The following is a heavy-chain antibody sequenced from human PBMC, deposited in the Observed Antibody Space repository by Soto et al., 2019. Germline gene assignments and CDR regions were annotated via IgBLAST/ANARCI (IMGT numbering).Heavy chain of an antibody. CDR3: ARVHSSGWYRLPDY. CDR2: IKQDGSEK. J-gene: IGHJ4*02. D-gene: IGHD6-19*01. V-gene: IGHV3-7*02. CDR1: GFTFSSYW. Sequence: GGSLRLSCAASGFTFSSYWMHWVRQAPGKGLEWVANIKQDGSEKYYVDSVRGRFTISRDNAKNSLYLQMNSLRAEDTAVYYCARVHSSGWYRLPDYWGQGTLVTVSS.